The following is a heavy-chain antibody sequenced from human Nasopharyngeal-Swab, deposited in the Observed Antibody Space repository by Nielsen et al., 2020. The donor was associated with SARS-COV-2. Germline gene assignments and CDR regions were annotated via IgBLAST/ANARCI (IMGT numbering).Heavy chain of an antibody. CDR3: AKHSSGAFDY. CDR1: GFTFSSYA. D-gene: IGHD6-19*01. Sequence: GESLKISCAASGFTFSSYAMSWVRQAPGKGLEWVSVIYSGGSSTYYADSVKGRFTISRDNSKNTLYLQMNSLRAEDTAVYYCAKHSSGAFDYWGQGTLVTVSS. J-gene: IGHJ4*02. CDR2: IYSGGSST. V-gene: IGHV3-23*03.